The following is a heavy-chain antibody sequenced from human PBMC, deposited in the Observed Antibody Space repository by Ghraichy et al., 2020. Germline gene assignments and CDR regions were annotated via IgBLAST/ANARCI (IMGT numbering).Heavy chain of an antibody. V-gene: IGHV4-39*01. Sequence: SETLSLTCSVSGGSISSSRYYWGWIRQPPGKGLEWIGSMYYSGSTYYNPSLKSRVTISVDTSNNQFSLKLNSVTAADTAVYYCARLGGYSGYDDGFDIWGQGTMVTVSS. CDR1: GGSISSSRYY. CDR3: ARLGGYSGYDDGFDI. J-gene: IGHJ3*02. CDR2: MYYSGST. D-gene: IGHD5-12*01.